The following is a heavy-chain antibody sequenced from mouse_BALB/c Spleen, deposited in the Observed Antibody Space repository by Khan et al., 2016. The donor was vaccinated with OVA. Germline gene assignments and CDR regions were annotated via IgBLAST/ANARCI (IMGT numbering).Heavy chain of an antibody. V-gene: IGHV2-9*02. D-gene: IGHD1-2*01. Sequence: QVQLKESGPGLVAPSQNLSITCTVSGFSLTSYGVHWVRQPPGKGLDWLGVIWAGGSTSYNSALMSRLSISKDNSKSHVFLEMSSLQTDDTAMYYCAREPPIYYYGYRTMDNWSQGTSVTVSS. CDR1: GFSLTSYG. CDR2: IWAGGST. J-gene: IGHJ4*01. CDR3: AREPPIYYYGYRTMDN.